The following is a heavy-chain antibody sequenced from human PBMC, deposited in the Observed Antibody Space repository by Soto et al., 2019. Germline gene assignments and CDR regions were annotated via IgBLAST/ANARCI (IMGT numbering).Heavy chain of an antibody. CDR3: ARERGGYGLFDS. V-gene: IGHV4-30-2*01. D-gene: IGHD5-18*01. CDR2: IYPSGMP. CDR1: GGSISNAAYS. J-gene: IGHJ4*02. Sequence: SETLSLTCTVSGGSISNAAYSWSWIRQPPGKGLEWIGYIYPSGMPFYNPSLRSRVTISIDRSNDQFSLNLKSVTAADTAVYYCARERGGYGLFDSWGQGTLVTVS.